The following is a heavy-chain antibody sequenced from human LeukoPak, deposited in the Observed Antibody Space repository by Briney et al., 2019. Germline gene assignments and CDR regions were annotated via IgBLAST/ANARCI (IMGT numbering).Heavy chain of an antibody. CDR3: AREPGSWDDYYFDY. V-gene: IGHV3-23*01. Sequence: GGSLRLSCAASGFTFSTYAMSWVRQAPGKGLEWVSGTSTSGGSTYYADSVKGRFTISRDNSKNTLYLQMNSLSAEDTAVYYCAREPGSWDDYYFDYWGQGTLVTVSS. CDR1: GFTFSTYA. J-gene: IGHJ4*02. D-gene: IGHD3-10*01. CDR2: TSTSGGST.